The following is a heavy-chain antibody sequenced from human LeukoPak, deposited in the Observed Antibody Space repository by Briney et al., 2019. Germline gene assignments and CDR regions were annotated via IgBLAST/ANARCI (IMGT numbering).Heavy chain of an antibody. J-gene: IGHJ4*02. D-gene: IGHD3-22*01. CDR3: ARQPSYYYDSSGYHFDY. Sequence: GQSLKISCKGSGYSFTSYWIGWVRQMPGKGLGWMGIIYPGDSDTRYSTSFQGQVTISADKSISTAYLQWSSLKASDTAMYYCARQPSYYYDSSGYHFDYWGQGTLVTVSS. V-gene: IGHV5-51*01. CDR2: IYPGDSDT. CDR1: GYSFTSYW.